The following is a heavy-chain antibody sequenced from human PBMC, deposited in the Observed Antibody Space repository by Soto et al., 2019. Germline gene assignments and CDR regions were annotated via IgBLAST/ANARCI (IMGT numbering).Heavy chain of an antibody. CDR3: AKLALVTRIFDY. V-gene: IGHV4-30-2*01. CDR2: VYHSGNP. D-gene: IGHD2-21*02. CDR1: GGSISSGGYS. Sequence: QLQLQESGSGLVKPSQTLSLTCAVSGGSISSGGYSWSWIRQPPGKGLEWIGYVYHSGNPYYNPSLKGRGTTSLDRAKNQFSLELGSVTAADTAVYYCAKLALVTRIFDYWGQGTLVTVSS. J-gene: IGHJ4*02.